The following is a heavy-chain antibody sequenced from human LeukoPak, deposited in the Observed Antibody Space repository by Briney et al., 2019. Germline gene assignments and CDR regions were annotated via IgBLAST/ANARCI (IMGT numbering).Heavy chain of an antibody. CDR2: IIGGAGST. D-gene: IGHD2-2*01. Sequence: GGSLRLSCAASGFSFSSHGMSWVRQAPGKGLEWASGIIGGAGSTYYADSVKGRFTISGDNSKHTLFLQMNSLRAEDTAVYYCAHGAMYQLDYWGQGTLVTVPS. V-gene: IGHV3-23*01. J-gene: IGHJ4*02. CDR3: AHGAMYQLDY. CDR1: GFSFSSHG.